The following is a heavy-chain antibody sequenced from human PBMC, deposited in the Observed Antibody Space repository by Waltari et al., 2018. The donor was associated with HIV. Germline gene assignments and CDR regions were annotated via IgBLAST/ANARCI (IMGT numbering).Heavy chain of an antibody. CDR2: ISPIFDIV. J-gene: IGHJ6*02. Sequence: QVQLVQSGAEIKRPGSSVKVSFKASGGTFSSSTISWVRQAPGQGLEWMGRISPIFDIVNYGQKFQGRLTITADKSTSTAYMELSSLRAEDTAIYFCARDYCINGPCFFYYGMDVWGQGTTVTVSS. V-gene: IGHV1-69*08. D-gene: IGHD2-8*01. CDR1: GGTFSSST. CDR3: ARDYCINGPCFFYYGMDV.